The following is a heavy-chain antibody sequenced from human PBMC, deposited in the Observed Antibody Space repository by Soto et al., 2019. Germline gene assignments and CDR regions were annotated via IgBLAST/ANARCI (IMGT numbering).Heavy chain of an antibody. CDR3: ARVVVYCVPYYCYGMDV. J-gene: IGHJ6*02. CDR1: GFTFNNYG. V-gene: IGHV3-21*01. D-gene: IGHD3-10*02. Sequence: EVQLVESGGGLVKPGGSLRLSCAASGFTFNNYGMNWVRQAPGKGLEWVSSISGSSSYIYYADSVKGRFTISRDNAKNSRYLEMSSLRAEDTAVYYCARVVVYCVPYYCYGMDVWCQGTTVTVSS. CDR2: ISGSSSYI.